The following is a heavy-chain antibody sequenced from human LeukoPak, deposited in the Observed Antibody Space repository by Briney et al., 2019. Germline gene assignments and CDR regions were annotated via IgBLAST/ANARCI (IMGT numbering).Heavy chain of an antibody. J-gene: IGHJ4*02. V-gene: IGHV1-69*04. D-gene: IGHD6-6*01. CDR2: IIPILGIA. Sequence: SVKVSCKASGGTFSSYAISWVRQAPGQGLEWMGRIIPILGIANYAQKFQGRVTITTDESTSTAYMELSSLRSEDTAVYYCARVSSVADYSSSYYFDYWGQGTLVTVSS. CDR1: GGTFSSYA. CDR3: ARVSSVADYSSSYYFDY.